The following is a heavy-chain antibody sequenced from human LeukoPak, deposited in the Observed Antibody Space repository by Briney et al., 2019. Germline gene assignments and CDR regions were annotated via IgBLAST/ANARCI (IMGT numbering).Heavy chain of an antibody. CDR1: GGSFSGYY. CDR3: ARGTAYYDFWSGYGNWFDP. Sequence: SETLSLTCAVSGGSFSGYYWSWIRQPPGKGLEWIGEINHSGSTNYNPSLKSRVTISVDTSKNQFSLKLSSVTAADTAAYYCARGTAYYDFWSGYGNWFDPWGQGTLVTVSS. D-gene: IGHD3-3*01. J-gene: IGHJ5*02. CDR2: INHSGST. V-gene: IGHV4-34*01.